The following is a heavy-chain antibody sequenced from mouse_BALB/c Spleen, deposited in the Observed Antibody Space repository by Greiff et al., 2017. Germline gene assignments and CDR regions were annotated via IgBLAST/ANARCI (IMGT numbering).Heavy chain of an antibody. CDR2: IHYSGTT. CDR1: GYSITSGYS. V-gene: IGHV3-1*02. CDR3: ASRDGYGSHYAMDY. J-gene: IGHJ4*01. Sequence: EVQLQESGPDLVKPSQSLSLTCTVTGYSITSGYSWHWIRQFPGNKLEWMGYIHYSGTTNCNPSLKSRISITRDTSKNQFFLQLNSVTTEDTATYYCASRDGYGSHYAMDYWGQGTSVTVSS. D-gene: IGHD1-1*01.